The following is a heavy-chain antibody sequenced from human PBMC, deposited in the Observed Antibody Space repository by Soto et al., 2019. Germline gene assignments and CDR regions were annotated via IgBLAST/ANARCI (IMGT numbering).Heavy chain of an antibody. CDR3: ARVEYCSSTSCHKGYYGMDV. CDR2: IIPIFGTA. Sequence: SVKVSCKASGGTFSSYAISWVRQAPGQGLEWMGGIIPIFGTANYAQKFQGRVTITADESTSTAHMELSSLRSEDTAVYYCARVEYCSSTSCHKGYYGMDVWGQGTTVTVSS. J-gene: IGHJ6*02. D-gene: IGHD2-2*02. V-gene: IGHV1-69*13. CDR1: GGTFSSYA.